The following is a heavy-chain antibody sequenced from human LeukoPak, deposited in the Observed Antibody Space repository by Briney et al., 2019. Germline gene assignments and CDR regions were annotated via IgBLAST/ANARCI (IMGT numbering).Heavy chain of an antibody. Sequence: PGGSLRLSCAASGFTFDDYGMNWVRQAPGKGLEWVSGINWNGGSTGYADSAKGRFTISRDNARSSLYLQMNSLRAEDTALYYCASSWGYSYDSPTWDYWGQGTLVTVSS. J-gene: IGHJ4*02. CDR3: ASSWGYSYDSPTWDY. CDR1: GFTFDDYG. CDR2: INWNGGST. D-gene: IGHD5-18*01. V-gene: IGHV3-20*04.